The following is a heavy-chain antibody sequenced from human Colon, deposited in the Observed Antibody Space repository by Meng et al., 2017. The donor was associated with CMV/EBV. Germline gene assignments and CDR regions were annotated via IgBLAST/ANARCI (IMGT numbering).Heavy chain of an antibody. D-gene: IGHD4/OR15-4a*01. Sequence: SLQISCAASGFTFDDFAMHWVRQVPGKGLEWVAGITWNGGNIAHGDAVKGRFTVSRDNAKHSLYLQMNSLRVDDTATYYCVKDKGADYYYYGMEVWGLGITVTVSS. V-gene: IGHV3-9*01. CDR1: GFTFDDFA. CDR3: VKDKGADYYYYGMEV. J-gene: IGHJ6*02. CDR2: ITWNGGNI.